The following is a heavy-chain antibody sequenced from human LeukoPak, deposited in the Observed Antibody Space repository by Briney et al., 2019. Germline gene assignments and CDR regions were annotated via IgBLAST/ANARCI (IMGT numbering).Heavy chain of an antibody. Sequence: SETLSLTCAVYGGSFSGYYWSWIRQPPGKGLEWIGEINHSGSTNYNPSLKSRVTISVDTSKNQFSLKLSSVTAADTAVYYCAREFDAFDIWGQGTMVTVSS. CDR1: GGSFSGYY. V-gene: IGHV4-34*01. CDR3: AREFDAFDI. CDR2: INHSGST. J-gene: IGHJ3*02.